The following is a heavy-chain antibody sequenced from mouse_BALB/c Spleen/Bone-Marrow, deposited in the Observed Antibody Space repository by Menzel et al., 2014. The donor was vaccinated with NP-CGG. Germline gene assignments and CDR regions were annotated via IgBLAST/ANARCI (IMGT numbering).Heavy chain of an antibody. V-gene: IGHV14-3*02. CDR1: GFNIXDTY. CDR3: ARSGLYYDYPWFAY. CDR2: IEPANGNT. Sequence: DVKLQESGAELVKPGASVKLSCTASGFNIXDTYMHWVKQRPGQGLEWIGRIEPANGNTKYDPKFQGKATITADTSSNTAYLQLSSLTSEDTAVYYCARSGLYYDYPWFAYWGQGTLVTVSA. J-gene: IGHJ3*01. D-gene: IGHD2-4*01.